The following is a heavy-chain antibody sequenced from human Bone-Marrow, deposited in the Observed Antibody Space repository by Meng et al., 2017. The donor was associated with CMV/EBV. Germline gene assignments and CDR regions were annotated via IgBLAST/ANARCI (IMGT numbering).Heavy chain of an antibody. CDR2: INSDGSST. V-gene: IGHV3-74*01. CDR1: GFTFSSYW. D-gene: IGHD6-19*01. J-gene: IGHJ4*02. Sequence: CAASGFTFSSYWMHWVRQAPGKGLVWVSRINSDGSSTIYADSLKGRFTISRDNAKNTLYLQMNSLRAEDTAVYYCGRAGHSSGWVLDYWGRGTLVTVSS. CDR3: GRAGHSSGWVLDY.